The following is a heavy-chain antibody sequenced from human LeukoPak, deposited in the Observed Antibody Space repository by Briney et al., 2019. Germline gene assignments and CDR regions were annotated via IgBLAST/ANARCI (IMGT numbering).Heavy chain of an antibody. CDR1: GGSLSSGSYY. CDR3: ARASRSSTSGHPYYMDV. J-gene: IGHJ6*03. D-gene: IGHD2-2*01. V-gene: IGHV4-61*02. CDR2: IYTSGST. Sequence: PSETLSLTCTVSGGSLSSGSYYWSWIRRPAGKGLEWLGRIYTSGSTNYNPSLKSRVTISVDTSKNQFSLKLSSVTAADTAVYYCARASRSSTSGHPYYMDVWGKGTTVTISS.